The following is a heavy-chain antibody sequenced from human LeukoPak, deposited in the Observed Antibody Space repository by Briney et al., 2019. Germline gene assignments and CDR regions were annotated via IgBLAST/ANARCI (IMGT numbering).Heavy chain of an antibody. Sequence: GESLKISCAASGFTFSSSWMYWVRPAPGKGLVWVSRINSDESITTYADSVKGRFTISRDNAKNTLYLQMNSLRAEDTAVYYCARGLVPGFLDYWGQGTPVTVSS. D-gene: IGHD4-11*01. CDR3: ARGLVPGFLDY. CDR1: GFTFSSSW. CDR2: INSDESIT. J-gene: IGHJ4*02. V-gene: IGHV3-74*01.